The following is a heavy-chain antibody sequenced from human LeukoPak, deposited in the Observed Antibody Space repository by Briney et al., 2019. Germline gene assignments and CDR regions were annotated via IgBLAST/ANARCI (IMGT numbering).Heavy chain of an antibody. D-gene: IGHD4-11*01. CDR1: GGSISSYY. CDR3: ARLGTTATYYFDY. V-gene: IGHV4-4*09. CDR2: IYTSGST. Sequence: SETLSLTCTVSGGSISSYYWSWIRQPPGKGLEWIGYIYTSGSTNYNPSLKSRVTISVDTSKNQFSLKLSSVTAADTAVYYCARLGTTATYYFDYWGQGTLVTVSS. J-gene: IGHJ4*02.